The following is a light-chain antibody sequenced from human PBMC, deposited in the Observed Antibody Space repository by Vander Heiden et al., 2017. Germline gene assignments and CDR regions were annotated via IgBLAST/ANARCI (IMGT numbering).Light chain of an antibody. CDR3: ATWDDSLNDSLWV. Sequence: QSVLTQSPSAAGTPGQRVTISCSGSSSNIGSNTVNWYQQLPGTAPKLLIYSNNQRPSGVPDRFSGSKSGTSASLAISGLQFEDEADYYCATWDDSLNDSLWVFGTGTKVTVL. J-gene: IGLJ1*01. CDR1: SSNIGSNT. CDR2: SNN. V-gene: IGLV1-44*01.